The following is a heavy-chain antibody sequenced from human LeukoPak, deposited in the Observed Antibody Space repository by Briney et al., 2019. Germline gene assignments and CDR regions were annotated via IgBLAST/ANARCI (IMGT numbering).Heavy chain of an antibody. Sequence: SETLSLTCAVYGGSFSGYYWSWIRQPPGKGLEWIGEINHSGSTNYNPSLKSRVTISVDTSKNQFSLKLSSVTAADTAVYYCAGSYCSSTSCYSYYYYGMDVWGQGTTVTVSS. CDR2: INHSGST. CDR3: AGSYCSSTSCYSYYYYGMDV. D-gene: IGHD2-2*01. J-gene: IGHJ6*02. V-gene: IGHV4-34*01. CDR1: GGSFSGYY.